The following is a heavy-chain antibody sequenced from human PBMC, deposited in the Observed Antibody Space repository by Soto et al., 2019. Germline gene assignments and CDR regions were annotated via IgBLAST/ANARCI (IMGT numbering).Heavy chain of an antibody. CDR1: GYTFTSYG. CDR2: ISAYNGNT. J-gene: IGHJ4*02. CDR3: ARDPRIVVVTALLMLDY. V-gene: IGHV1-18*01. Sequence: QVQLVQSGAEVKKPGASVKVSCKASGYTFTSYGISWVRQAPGQGLEWMGWISAYNGNTNYAQKLQGRVTMTTDTSPSTAYMELRSLRSDDTAVYYCARDPRIVVVTALLMLDYWGQGTLVTVSS. D-gene: IGHD2-21*02.